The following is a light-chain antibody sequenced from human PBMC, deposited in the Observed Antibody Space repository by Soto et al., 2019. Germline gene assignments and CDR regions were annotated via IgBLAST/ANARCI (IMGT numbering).Light chain of an antibody. V-gene: IGLV4-69*01. CDR1: SGHSSYA. CDR3: QTWGTGLLV. CDR2: LNSDGSH. J-gene: IGLJ3*02. Sequence: QSLLTQSPSASASLGASVKLTCTLSSGHSSYAIAWHQQQPEKGPRYLMKLNSDGSHSKGDGIPDRFSGSSSGAERYLTISSLQSEDEADYYCQTWGTGLLVFGGGTKLTVL.